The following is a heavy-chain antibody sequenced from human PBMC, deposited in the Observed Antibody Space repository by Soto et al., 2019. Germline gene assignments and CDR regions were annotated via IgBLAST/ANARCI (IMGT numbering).Heavy chain of an antibody. CDR1: GGSFSGYY. J-gene: IGHJ4*02. CDR3: ARGPRVLLWFGSVDY. V-gene: IGHV4-34*01. D-gene: IGHD3-10*01. CDR2: INHSGST. Sequence: QVQLQQWGAGLLKPSETLSLTCAVYGGSFSGYYWSWIRQPPGKGLEWIGEINHSGSTNYNPSLKSRVTISVDTSKNQFSLKLGSVTAADTAVYYCARGPRVLLWFGSVDYWGQGTLVTVSS.